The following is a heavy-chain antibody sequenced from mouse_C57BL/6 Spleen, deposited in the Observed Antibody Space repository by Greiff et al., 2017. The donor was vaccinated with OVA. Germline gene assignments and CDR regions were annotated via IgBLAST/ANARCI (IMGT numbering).Heavy chain of an antibody. CDR3: ARHERTGYYFDY. Sequence: EVQVVESGGGLVQPGGSLKLSCAASGFTFSDYYMYWVRQTPEKRLEWVAYISNGGGSTYYPDTVKGRFTISRDNAKNTLYLQMSRLKSEDTAMYYCARHERTGYYFDYWGQGTTLTVSS. CDR2: ISNGGGST. D-gene: IGHD4-1*01. CDR1: GFTFSDYY. J-gene: IGHJ2*01. V-gene: IGHV5-12*01.